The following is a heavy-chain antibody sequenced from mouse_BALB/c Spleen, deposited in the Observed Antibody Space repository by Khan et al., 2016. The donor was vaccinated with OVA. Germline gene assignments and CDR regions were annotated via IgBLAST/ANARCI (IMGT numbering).Heavy chain of an antibody. D-gene: IGHD2-14*01. CDR1: GYTFTSNT. CDR2: INPRSDYT. J-gene: IGHJ4*01. V-gene: IGHV1-4*01. Sequence: QSGAELSRPGASVKMSCKVSGYTFTSNTMHWVKQRPGQGLEWIGYINPRSDYTIYSQKFKDKATLTADISSSTAYMQLSSLTSDDSAVYYCARRTTGYAMDYWGQGTSVTVSS. CDR3: ARRTTGYAMDY.